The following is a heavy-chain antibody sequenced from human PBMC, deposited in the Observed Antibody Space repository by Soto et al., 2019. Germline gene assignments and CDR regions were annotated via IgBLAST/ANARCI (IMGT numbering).Heavy chain of an antibody. CDR2: ISGSGGST. CDR3: AKEERYYYDSSGYLNWFDP. V-gene: IGHV3-23*01. D-gene: IGHD3-22*01. J-gene: IGHJ5*02. Sequence: GGSLRLSCAASGFTFSRYAMSWVRQAPGKRLEWVSAISGSGGSTYYADSVKGRFTISRDNSKNTLYLQMNSLRAEDTAVYYCAKEERYYYDSSGYLNWFDPWGQGTLVTVSS. CDR1: GFTFSRYA.